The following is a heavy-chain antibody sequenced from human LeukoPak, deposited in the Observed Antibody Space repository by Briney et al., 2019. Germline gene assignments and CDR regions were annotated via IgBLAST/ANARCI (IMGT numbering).Heavy chain of an antibody. D-gene: IGHD3-16*01. CDR1: GGSISSGDYY. CDR3: ARENRGIHYYFDY. V-gene: IGHV4-30-4*01. J-gene: IGHJ4*02. CDR2: IYYSGST. Sequence: SQTLSLTCTVSGGSISSGDYYWSWIRQPPGKGLEWIGYIYYSGSTYYNPSLKSRVTISVDTSKNQFSLKLSSVTAADTAVYYCARENRGIHYYFDYWGQGTLVTVSS.